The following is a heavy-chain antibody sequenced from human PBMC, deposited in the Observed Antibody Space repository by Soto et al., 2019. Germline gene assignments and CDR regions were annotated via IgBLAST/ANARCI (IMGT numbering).Heavy chain of an antibody. V-gene: IGHV1-18*01. D-gene: IGHD3-10*01. CDR3: ATDVMVRGVPDY. CDR2: ISAYNGNT. J-gene: IGHJ4*02. CDR1: GYTFTSYG. Sequence: ASVKVSCKASGYTFTSYGISWVRQAPGQGLEWMGWISAYNGNTNYAQKLQGRVTMTTDTSTSTAYMELRSLRSDDTAVYYCATDVMVRGVPDYWGQGTLVTVSS.